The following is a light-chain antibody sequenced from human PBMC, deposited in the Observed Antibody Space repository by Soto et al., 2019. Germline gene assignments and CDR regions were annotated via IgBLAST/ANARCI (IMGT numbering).Light chain of an antibody. CDR1: QSVGSS. J-gene: IGKJ5*01. V-gene: IGKV3-15*01. CDR2: GAS. CDR3: QQYSKWPPIT. Sequence: EIVMTQSPATVSVSPGERATLSCRATQSVGSSLAWYQQKPGQAPRLLIYGASTRASGIPYRFSGSGSGTEFTLTISSLQSEDFAVYYCQQYSKWPPITLGQGTRLEIK.